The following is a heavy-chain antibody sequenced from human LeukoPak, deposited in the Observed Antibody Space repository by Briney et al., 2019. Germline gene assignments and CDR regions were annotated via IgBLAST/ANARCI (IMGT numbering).Heavy chain of an antibody. CDR3: ASIPLDIVVVPAARYNWFDP. V-gene: IGHV3-23*01. Sequence: GGSLRLSCAASGFTFSSYAMSWVRQATGKGLEWVSAISGSGGSTYYADSVKGRFTISRDNSKNTLYLQMDSLRAEDTAVYYCASIPLDIVVVPAARYNWFDPWGQGTQVTVSS. CDR2: ISGSGGST. D-gene: IGHD2-2*03. J-gene: IGHJ5*02. CDR1: GFTFSSYA.